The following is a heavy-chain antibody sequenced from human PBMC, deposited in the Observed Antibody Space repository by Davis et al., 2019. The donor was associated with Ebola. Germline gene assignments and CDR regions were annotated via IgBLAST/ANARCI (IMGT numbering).Heavy chain of an antibody. V-gene: IGHV4-4*02. CDR1: GGSISSSNW. D-gene: IGHD2-21*01. J-gene: IGHJ5*02. Sequence: SETLSLTCAVSGGSISSSNWWSWVRQPPGKGLEWIGEIYHSGSTNYNPSLKSRVTISVDTSKNQFSLKLSSVTAADTAVYYCARGIGGLGAWFDPWGQGTLVTVSS. CDR2: IYHSGST. CDR3: ARGIGGLGAWFDP.